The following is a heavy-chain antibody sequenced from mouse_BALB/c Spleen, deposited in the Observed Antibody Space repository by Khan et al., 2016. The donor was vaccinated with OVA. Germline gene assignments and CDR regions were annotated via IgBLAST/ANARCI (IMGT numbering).Heavy chain of an antibody. J-gene: IGHJ4*01. CDR1: GYTFTNYG. CDR3: ARASVFAYALDY. V-gene: IGHV9-3-1*01. Sequence: QIQLVQSGPELKKPGETVKISCKASGYTFTNYGMNWVKQSPGKALKWMGWINTYTGEPTYADDFKGRFAFSLETSASTAYLQINNLTNEDTATYFCARASVFAYALDYWGQGTSGTVSS. CDR2: INTYTGEP.